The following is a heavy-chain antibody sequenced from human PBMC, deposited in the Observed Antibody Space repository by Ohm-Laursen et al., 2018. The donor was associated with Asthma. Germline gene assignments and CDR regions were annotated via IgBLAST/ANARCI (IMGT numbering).Heavy chain of an antibody. CDR2: ISYDGSNK. CDR3: AGDCSSSSCYFQDAFDI. V-gene: IGHV3-30*03. CDR1: GFTFSSYG. J-gene: IGHJ3*02. D-gene: IGHD2-2*01. Sequence: SLRLSCAASGFTFSSYGMHWVRQAPGKGLEWVAVISYDGSNKYYADSVKGRFTISRDNSKNTLYLQMNSLRAEDTAVYYCAGDCSSSSCYFQDAFDIWGQGTMVTVSS.